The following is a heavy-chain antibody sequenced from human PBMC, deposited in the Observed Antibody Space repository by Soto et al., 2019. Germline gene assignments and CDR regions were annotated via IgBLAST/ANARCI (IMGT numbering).Heavy chain of an antibody. D-gene: IGHD6-13*01. Sequence: PSQTLSLTCAISGDSVSSNSAAWNWIRQSPSRGLEWLGRTYYRSKWYNDYAVSVKSRITINPDTSKNQFSLQLNSVTPEDTAVYYCAREPLAAARGWVYYYGMDVWGQGTTVTVSS. V-gene: IGHV6-1*01. CDR3: AREPLAAARGWVYYYGMDV. J-gene: IGHJ6*02. CDR1: GDSVSSNSAA. CDR2: TYYRSKWYN.